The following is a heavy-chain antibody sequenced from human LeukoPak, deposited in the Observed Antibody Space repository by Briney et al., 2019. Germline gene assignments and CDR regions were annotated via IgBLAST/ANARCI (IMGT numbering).Heavy chain of an antibody. CDR1: GFTFSSYS. J-gene: IGHJ4*02. D-gene: IGHD1-1*01. Sequence: GGSLRLSCAASGFTFSSYSMNWVRQAPGRGLEWVSSISSSSSYIYYADSVKGRFTISRDNAKNSLYLQMNSLRAEDTAVYYCAKVYNWNYQLSDYWGQGTLVTVSS. V-gene: IGHV3-21*01. CDR3: AKVYNWNYQLSDY. CDR2: ISSSSSYI.